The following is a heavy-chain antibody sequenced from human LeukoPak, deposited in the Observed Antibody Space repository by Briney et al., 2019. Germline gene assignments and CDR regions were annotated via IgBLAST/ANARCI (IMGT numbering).Heavy chain of an antibody. CDR2: IYYSGST. Sequence: PSQALSLTCTVSGGSISSGGYYWSWIRQHPGKGLEWIGYIYYSGSTYYNPSLKSRVTISVDTSKNQFSLKLSSVTAADTAVYYCAREWAGRLRGALFDPWSQGTLVTVSS. CDR1: GGSISSGGYY. V-gene: IGHV4-31*03. CDR3: AREWAGRLRGALFDP. D-gene: IGHD6-25*01. J-gene: IGHJ5*02.